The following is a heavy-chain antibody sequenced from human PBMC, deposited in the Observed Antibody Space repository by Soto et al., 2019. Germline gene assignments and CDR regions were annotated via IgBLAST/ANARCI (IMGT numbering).Heavy chain of an antibody. CDR1: GFTFSSYG. CDR3: ARDVAAAGTLDY. J-gene: IGHJ4*02. CDR2: IWYDGSNK. V-gene: IGHV3-33*01. Sequence: GSLRLSCAASGFTFSSYGMHWVRHAPGKGLEWVAVIWYDGSNKYYADSVKGRFTISRDNCKNTLYLQMNSLRAEDTAVYYCARDVAAAGTLDYWGQGTLVTVSS. D-gene: IGHD6-13*01.